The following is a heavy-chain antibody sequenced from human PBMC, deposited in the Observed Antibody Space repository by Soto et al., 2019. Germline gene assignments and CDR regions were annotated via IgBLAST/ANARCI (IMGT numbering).Heavy chain of an antibody. D-gene: IGHD3-22*01. CDR3: ARASYYYDGSGYHGY. Sequence: EVQLVESGGGLVKPGGSLRLSCAASGFTFSSYSMNWVRQAPGKGLEWVSSISSSGSYIYYADSVKGRFTISRDNAKNSLYLQMNSLRAVDTAVYYCARASYYYDGSGYHGYWGQGTLVTVSS. V-gene: IGHV3-21*01. CDR2: ISSSGSYI. CDR1: GFTFSSYS. J-gene: IGHJ4*02.